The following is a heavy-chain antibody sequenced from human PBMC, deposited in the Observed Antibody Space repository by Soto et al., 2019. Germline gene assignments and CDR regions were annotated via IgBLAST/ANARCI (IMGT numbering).Heavy chain of an antibody. V-gene: IGHV1-2*02. D-gene: IGHD2-2*01. CDR1: GYTFTGYY. CDR2: INPTSGGT. J-gene: IGHJ4*02. CDR3: ARGYCSSIGCSHYFHY. Sequence: ASVNVSCKASGYTFTGYYMHWVRQAPGQGLEWMALINPTSGGTNYAQKFQGRVTMTWDTSISTAYMELSRLTSDDTAIYYCARGYCSSIGCSHYFHYWGQGTLVTVSS.